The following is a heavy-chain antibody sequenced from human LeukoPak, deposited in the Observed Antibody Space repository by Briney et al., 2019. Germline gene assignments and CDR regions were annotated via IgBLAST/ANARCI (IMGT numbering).Heavy chain of an antibody. CDR2: ISSSGSTI. V-gene: IGHV3-11*01. CDR3: ARVDQKSAAGTFPFDY. D-gene: IGHD6-13*01. J-gene: IGHJ4*02. Sequence: PGGSLRFSCAASGFTFSDYYMSWIRQAPGKGLEWVSYISSSGSTIYYADSVKGRFTISRDNDKNSLYLQMNSLRAEDTAVYYCARVDQKSAAGTFPFDYWGQGTLVTVSS. CDR1: GFTFSDYY.